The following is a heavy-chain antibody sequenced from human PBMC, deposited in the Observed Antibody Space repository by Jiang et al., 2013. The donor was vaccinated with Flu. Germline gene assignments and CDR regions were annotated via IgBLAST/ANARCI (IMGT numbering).Heavy chain of an antibody. Sequence: GLEWMGLVDPEDGETIYAEKFQGRVTITADTSTDTAYMELSSLRSEDTAVYYCATGRREMTMVRGVIGAFDIWGQGTMVTVSS. V-gene: IGHV1-69-2*01. D-gene: IGHD3-10*01. J-gene: IGHJ3*02. CDR2: VDPEDGET. CDR3: ATGRREMTMVRGVIGAFDI.